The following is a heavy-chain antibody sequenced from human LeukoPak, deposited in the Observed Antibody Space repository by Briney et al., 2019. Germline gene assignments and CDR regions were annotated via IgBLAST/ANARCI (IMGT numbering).Heavy chain of an antibody. J-gene: IGHJ4*02. CDR2: ISYDGSNK. V-gene: IGHV3-30*18. Sequence: GGSLRLSCAASGFTFSSYGMHWVRQAPGKGLEWVAVISYDGSNKYYADSVKGRFTISRDNSKNTLYLQMNSLRAEDTAVYYCAKPYYYDSSGYYSPYYFDYWGQGTLVTVSS. CDR1: GFTFSSYG. D-gene: IGHD3-22*01. CDR3: AKPYYYDSSGYYSPYYFDY.